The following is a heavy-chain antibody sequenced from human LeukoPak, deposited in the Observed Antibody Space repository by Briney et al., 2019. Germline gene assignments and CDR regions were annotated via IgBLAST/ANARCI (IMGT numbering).Heavy chain of an antibody. V-gene: IGHV3-30-3*01. J-gene: IGHJ4*02. CDR2: ISYDGSNK. Sequence: PGGSLRLSCAASGFTFSSYSIDWVRQAPGKGLEWVAVISYDGSNKYYADSVKGRFTISRDNSKNTLYLQMNSLRAEDTAVYYCADTTVTGDWGQGTLVTVSS. D-gene: IGHD4-17*01. CDR1: GFTFSSYS. CDR3: ADTTVTGD.